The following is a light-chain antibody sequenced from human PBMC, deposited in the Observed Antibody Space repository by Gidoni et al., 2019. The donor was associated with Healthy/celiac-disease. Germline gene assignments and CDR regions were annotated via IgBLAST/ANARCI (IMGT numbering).Light chain of an antibody. V-gene: IGKV3-20*01. CDR2: GAS. CDR3: QQYGSFIT. Sequence: EIVLTQSPGTLSLSPGERATISCRASQSVSSSYLALYQQKPGQAPRLLIYGASSRATGIPDRFSCSGSGTDFTLTISSLEPEDFAVYSCQQYGSFITFGQGTRLEI. J-gene: IGKJ5*01. CDR1: QSVSSSY.